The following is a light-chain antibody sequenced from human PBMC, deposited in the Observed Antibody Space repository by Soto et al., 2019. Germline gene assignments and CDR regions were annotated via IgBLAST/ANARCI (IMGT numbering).Light chain of an antibody. CDR3: CSYADSSTLV. Sequence: QSALTQPASVSGSPGQSITISCTGTSSDVGSYNLVSWYQQHPGKAPKHMIYEGSKRPSGVSNRFSGSKSGNTASLTIAGLQAEDEADYYCCSYADSSTLVFGGGTKLTVL. J-gene: IGLJ2*01. V-gene: IGLV2-23*01. CDR1: SSDVGSYNL. CDR2: EGS.